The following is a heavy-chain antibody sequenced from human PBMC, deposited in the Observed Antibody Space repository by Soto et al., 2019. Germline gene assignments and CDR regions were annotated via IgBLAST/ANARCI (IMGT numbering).Heavy chain of an antibody. Sequence: QMQLVQSGPEVKKPGTSVKVSCKASGFTFTSSAVQWVRQARGQRPEWIGWIVVGSGNTNYAQKFQERVTITRDMSTSTAYMELSSLRSEDTAVYYCAAAPSHHSSSWYQYFDYWGQGTLVTVSS. J-gene: IGHJ4*02. CDR3: AAAPSHHSSSWYQYFDY. CDR1: GFTFTSSA. CDR2: IVVGSGNT. D-gene: IGHD6-13*01. V-gene: IGHV1-58*01.